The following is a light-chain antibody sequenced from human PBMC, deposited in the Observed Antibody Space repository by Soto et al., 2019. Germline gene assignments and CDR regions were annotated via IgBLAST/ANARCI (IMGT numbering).Light chain of an antibody. Sequence: EILMTQSPDSLSVSPGETATLSCRASQSVSNNYLAWYQQKPGQAPRLLLYGASTRATGIPVRFSGSGFGTEFILTISSLQSEDFAVYYCQQYKNWPLFGQGTRLEIK. CDR1: QSVSNN. J-gene: IGKJ5*01. CDR3: QQYKNWPL. V-gene: IGKV3-15*01. CDR2: GAS.